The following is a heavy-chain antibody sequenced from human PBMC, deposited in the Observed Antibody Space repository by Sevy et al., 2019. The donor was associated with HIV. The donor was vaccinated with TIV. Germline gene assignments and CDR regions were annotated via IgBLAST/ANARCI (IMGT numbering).Heavy chain of an antibody. CDR1: GFIFPDYA. CDR2: INWNADNT. CDR3: ARSTYYYDTTGYGAFDL. Sequence: GGSVRLSCAASGFIFPDYAMSWVRQPPGKGLEWVSGINWNADNTGYADSLKGRFTISRDNAKNSLYLEINSLRAEDMALYYCARSTYYYDTTGYGAFDLWGQGTLVTVSS. V-gene: IGHV3-20*04. D-gene: IGHD3-22*01. J-gene: IGHJ3*01.